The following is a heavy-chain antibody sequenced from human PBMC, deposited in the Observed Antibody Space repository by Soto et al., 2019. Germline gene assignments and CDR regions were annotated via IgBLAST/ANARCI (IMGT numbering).Heavy chain of an antibody. CDR2: IIPILGIA. V-gene: IGHV1-69*08. J-gene: IGHJ4*02. D-gene: IGHD5-12*01. CDR3: ARDPSGYDLPAY. CDR1: GGTFSSYT. Sequence: QVQLVQSGAEVKKPGSSVKVSCKASGGTFSSYTISWVRQAPGQGLEWMGRIIPILGIANYAQKFQGRVTSPADKSTSTAYMELSSMRSEDTAVYYCARDPSGYDLPAYWGQGTLVTVSS.